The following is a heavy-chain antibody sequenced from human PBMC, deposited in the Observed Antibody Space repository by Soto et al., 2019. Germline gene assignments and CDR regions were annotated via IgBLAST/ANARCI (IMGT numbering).Heavy chain of an antibody. Sequence: GASVKVSCKASGYTFTGYYMHWVRQAPGQGLEWMGWINPNSGGTNYAQKFQGRVTMTRDTSISTAYMELSRLRSDDTAVYYCARAPLIVGDQGAFDIWGQGTMVTVSS. J-gene: IGHJ3*02. CDR2: INPNSGGT. D-gene: IGHD1-26*01. CDR3: ARAPLIVGDQGAFDI. V-gene: IGHV1-2*02. CDR1: GYTFTGYY.